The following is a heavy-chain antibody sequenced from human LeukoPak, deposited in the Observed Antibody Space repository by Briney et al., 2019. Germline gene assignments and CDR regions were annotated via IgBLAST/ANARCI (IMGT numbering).Heavy chain of an antibody. Sequence: GESLQISCKGSGYSFTSYWIGWVRQLPGKGLEWMGIIYPGDSDTRYSPSFQGQVTISVDKSISTAYLQWSSLKASDTATYYCARLHGSSLPRVFDFWGQGTLVTVSS. CDR2: IYPGDSDT. V-gene: IGHV5-51*01. D-gene: IGHD6-6*01. CDR1: GYSFTSYW. J-gene: IGHJ4*02. CDR3: ARLHGSSLPRVFDF.